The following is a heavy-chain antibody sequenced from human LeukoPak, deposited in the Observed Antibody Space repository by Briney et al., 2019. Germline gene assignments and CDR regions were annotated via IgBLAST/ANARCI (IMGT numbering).Heavy chain of an antibody. Sequence: PSQTLSLTCTVSGGSISSGSYYWSWIRQPAGKGLEWIGRIYTSGSTNYNPSLKSRVTISVDTSKNQFSLKLSSVTAADTAVYYCARDNLRSSSWYGGWFDPWGQGTLVTVSS. CDR1: GGSISSGSYY. V-gene: IGHV4-61*02. CDR3: ARDNLRSSSWYGGWFDP. D-gene: IGHD6-13*01. CDR2: IYTSGST. J-gene: IGHJ5*02.